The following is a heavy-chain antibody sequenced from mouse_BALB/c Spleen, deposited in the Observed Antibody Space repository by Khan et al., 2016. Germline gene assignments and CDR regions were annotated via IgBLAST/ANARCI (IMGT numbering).Heavy chain of an antibody. CDR2: ISHSGST. CDR1: GDSITSGY. CDR3: ASSDGSTYVRGMAY. V-gene: IGHV3-8*02. Sequence: VQLKESGPSLVKLSQTLSLTCSVTGDSITSGYWNWIRKFPGNKLEYMGYISHSGSTYYNPSLKSRIAITRDTSKNQYYLQLNSVTNEDTATYYCASSDGSTYVRGMAYLGQGTSVTVSS. J-gene: IGHJ4*01. D-gene: IGHD1-1*01.